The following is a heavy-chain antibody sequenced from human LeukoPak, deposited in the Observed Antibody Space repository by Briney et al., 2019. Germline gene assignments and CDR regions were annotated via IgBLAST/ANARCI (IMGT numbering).Heavy chain of an antibody. CDR1: GFTFSIYA. V-gene: IGHV3-23*01. CDR2: LSRSGGST. Sequence: GGSLRLSCAASGFTFSIYAMSWVRQAPGKGLEWVSGLSRSGGSTYYADSVKGRFTISRGNSKNTLYLQMNSLRAEDTAGYYCAKLGLHCSGTSCYDYYYYYMDVWGKGTTVTVSS. J-gene: IGHJ6*03. CDR3: AKLGLHCSGTSCYDYYYYYMDV. D-gene: IGHD2-2*01.